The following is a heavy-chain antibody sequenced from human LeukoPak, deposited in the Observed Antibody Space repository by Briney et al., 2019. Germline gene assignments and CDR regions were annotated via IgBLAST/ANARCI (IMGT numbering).Heavy chain of an antibody. V-gene: IGHV4-4*07. CDR3: ARDRCEGYCTSFDS. CDR2: IHSSGST. J-gene: IGHJ5*01. D-gene: IGHD2-8*01. CDR1: GVSISNYY. Sequence: PSETLSLTCTVSGVSISNYYWSWIRQPAGKGLEWVWRIHSSGSTNYNPSLKSRVTISVDKSKNQFSLRLSSVIAADTAVYFCARDRCEGYCTSFDSWGQGTLVTVSS.